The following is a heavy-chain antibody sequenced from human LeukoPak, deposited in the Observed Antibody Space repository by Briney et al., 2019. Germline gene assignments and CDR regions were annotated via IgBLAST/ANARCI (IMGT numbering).Heavy chain of an antibody. V-gene: IGHV4-34*01. CDR1: GGSFSGYQ. CDR3: ARGLMGRVAPRIMIIRGVRLDP. Sequence: SSETLSLTCAVYGGSFSGYQWSWIRQSPQKGLEWIGEVHPSGATNFNPSLSSRVNMSVDTSKNQFSLKLGSVSAADTGLYYCARGLMGRVAPRIMIIRGVRLDPWGQGTLVTVSS. CDR2: VHPSGAT. J-gene: IGHJ5*02. D-gene: IGHD3-10*01.